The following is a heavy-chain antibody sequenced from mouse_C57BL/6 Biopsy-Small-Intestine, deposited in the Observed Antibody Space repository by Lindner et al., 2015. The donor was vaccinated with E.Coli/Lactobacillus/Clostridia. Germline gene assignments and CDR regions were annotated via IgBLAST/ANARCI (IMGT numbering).Heavy chain of an antibody. V-gene: IGHV1-54*01. J-gene: IGHJ2*01. CDR3: ALYDYDEGVGY. Sequence: VQLQESGGELVRPGTSVKVSCRASGYAFTNYLIEWVKQRPGQGLEWIGVINPGSGGTNYNEKFKGKATLTADKSSSTAHMQLSSLTSEDSAVYYCALYDYDEGVGYWGQGTTLTVSS. CDR1: GYAFTNYL. D-gene: IGHD2-4*01. CDR2: INPGSGGT.